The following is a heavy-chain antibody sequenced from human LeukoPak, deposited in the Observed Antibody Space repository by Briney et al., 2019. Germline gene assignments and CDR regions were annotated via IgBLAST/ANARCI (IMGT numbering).Heavy chain of an antibody. CDR1: GYTFTGYY. Sequence: ASVKVSCKASGYTFTGYYMHWVRQAPGQGLEWMGWINPNSGGAKYAQNFQGRVIMTTDTSISTAYMELSSLRSDDTAVYYCARSSPPTYYHFYYYMDVWGKGSTVTVSS. CDR3: ARSSPPTYYHFYYYMDV. D-gene: IGHD6-13*01. CDR2: INPNSGGA. V-gene: IGHV1-2*02. J-gene: IGHJ6*03.